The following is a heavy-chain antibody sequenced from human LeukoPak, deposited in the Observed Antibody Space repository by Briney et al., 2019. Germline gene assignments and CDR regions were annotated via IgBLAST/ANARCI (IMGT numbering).Heavy chain of an antibody. D-gene: IGHD3-10*01. CDR2: INHSGST. CDR3: ARDNGMVRGVINY. V-gene: IGHV4-34*01. CDR1: GGSFSGYY. Sequence: PSETLSLTCAVYGGSFSGYYWSWIRQPPGKGLEWIGEINHSGSTNYNPSLKSRVTISVDKSKNQFSLKLSSVTAADTAVYYCARDNGMVRGVINYWGQGTLVTVSS. J-gene: IGHJ4*02.